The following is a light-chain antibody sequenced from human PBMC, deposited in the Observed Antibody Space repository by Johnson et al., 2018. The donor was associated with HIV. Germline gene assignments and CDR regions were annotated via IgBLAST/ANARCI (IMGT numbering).Light chain of an antibody. CDR2: ENN. CDR1: SSNIGNNY. J-gene: IGLJ1*01. V-gene: IGLV1-51*02. Sequence: QSVLTQPPSVSAAPGQKVTISCSGSSSNIGNNYVSWYQQLPGTAPKLLIYENNKRPSGIPDRFSGSKSGTSATLGITGLQTGAEADYYCGTWDSSLSVYVIGTVTEVPVL. CDR3: GTWDSSLSVYV.